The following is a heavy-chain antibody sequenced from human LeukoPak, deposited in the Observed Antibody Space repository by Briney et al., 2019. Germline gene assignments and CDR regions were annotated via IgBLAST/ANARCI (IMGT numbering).Heavy chain of an antibody. J-gene: IGHJ4*02. CDR3: AREGGFWSGFYYFDY. V-gene: IGHV4-4*07. CDR2: VYISGNT. Sequence: SETLSLTCTVSGGSISNYYWSWIRQPAGKGLEWNGRVYISGNTDYSPSLKSRVSISEDKSKNQFSLKLSSVTAADTAVYYCAREGGFWSGFYYFDYWGQGTLVTVSS. CDR1: GGSISNYY. D-gene: IGHD3-3*01.